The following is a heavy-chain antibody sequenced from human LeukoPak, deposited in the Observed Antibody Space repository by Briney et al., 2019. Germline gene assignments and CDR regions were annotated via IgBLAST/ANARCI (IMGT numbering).Heavy chain of an antibody. V-gene: IGHV4-59*01. CDR3: ARVSYGSGSPNWFDP. CDR2: IYYSGST. J-gene: IGHJ5*02. D-gene: IGHD3-10*01. CDR1: GGSISSYY. Sequence: PSETLSPTCTVSGGSISSYYWSWIRQPPGKGLEWIGYIYYSGSTNYNPSLKSRVTISVDTSKNQFSLKLSSVTAADTAVYYCARVSYGSGSPNWFDPWGQGTLVTVSS.